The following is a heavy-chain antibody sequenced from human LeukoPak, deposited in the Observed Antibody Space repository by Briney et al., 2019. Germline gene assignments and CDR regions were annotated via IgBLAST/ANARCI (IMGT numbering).Heavy chain of an antibody. V-gene: IGHV1-69*05. CDR3: AAYYYDSSGAFDY. J-gene: IGHJ4*02. D-gene: IGHD3-22*01. CDR2: IIPIFGTA. Sequence: SVKVSCKASGGTFSSYAISWVRQAPGQGLEWMGGIIPIFGTANYAQKFQGRVTITTDESTSTAYMELSSLRSEDTAVYYCAAYYYDSSGAFDYWGQGTQVTVSS. CDR1: GGTFSSYA.